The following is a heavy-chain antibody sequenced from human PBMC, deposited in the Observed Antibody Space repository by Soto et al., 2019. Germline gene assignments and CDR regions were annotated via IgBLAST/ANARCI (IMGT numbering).Heavy chain of an antibody. Sequence: WIAWVRQVPGEGLEWLGTVYPGDSDTKYGPPLQGRVTISADKSINTAYLQWGSLKASDTAIYYCARLNNRVVVPPEFYVDHWGQGTLVTVSS. D-gene: IGHD2-21*01. V-gene: IGHV5-51*01. CDR1: W. CDR2: VYPGDSDT. J-gene: IGHJ4*02. CDR3: ARLNNRVVVPPEFYVDH.